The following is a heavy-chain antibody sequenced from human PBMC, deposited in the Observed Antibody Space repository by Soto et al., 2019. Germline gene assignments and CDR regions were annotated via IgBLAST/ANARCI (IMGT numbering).Heavy chain of an antibody. J-gene: IGHJ4*02. CDR2: IYYSGST. CDR3: ARDTIRLWSWYFDY. D-gene: IGHD5-18*01. CDR1: GGSVSSGSYY. Sequence: SETLSLTCTVSGGSVSSGSYYWSWIRQPPGKGLEWIGYIYYSGSTNYNPSLKSRVTISVDTSKNQFSLKLSSVTAADTAVYYCARDTIRLWSWYFDYWGQGTLVTVSS. V-gene: IGHV4-61*01.